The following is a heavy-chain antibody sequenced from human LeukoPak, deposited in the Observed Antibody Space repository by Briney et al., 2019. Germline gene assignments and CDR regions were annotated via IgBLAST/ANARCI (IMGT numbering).Heavy chain of an antibody. CDR1: GFTFSSYA. D-gene: IGHD2-8*01. V-gene: IGHV3-23*01. CDR2: ISDTGATT. J-gene: IGHJ4*02. CDR3: AKDTSIGRYCTNGVCSPFDY. Sequence: PGGSLRLSCAGSGFTFSSYAMSWVRQAPGKGLEWVSAISDTGATTYDADSVKGRFTTSRDNSRSTLYLQMNSLRAEDAALYYCAKDTSIGRYCTNGVCSPFDYWGQGTLVTVSS.